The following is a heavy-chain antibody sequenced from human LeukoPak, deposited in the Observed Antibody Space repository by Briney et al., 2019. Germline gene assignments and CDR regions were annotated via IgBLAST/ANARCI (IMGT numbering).Heavy chain of an antibody. CDR3: RRIRITKVRGVDNRFDT. CDR1: GYSFTSYW. V-gene: IGHV5-51*01. Sequence: GESLKTSWKGSGYSFTSYWIGWVREMPGKGLELVGIIYPGDSDTRYSPSFQGQVTISADKSISTAFLQWSSLTASGTAMYYCRRIRITKVRGVDNRFDTWGQGPLVTVSS. CDR2: IYPGDSDT. D-gene: IGHD3-10*01. J-gene: IGHJ5*02.